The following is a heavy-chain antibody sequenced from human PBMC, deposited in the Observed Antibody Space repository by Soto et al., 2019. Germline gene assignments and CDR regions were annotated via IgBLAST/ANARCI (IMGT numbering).Heavy chain of an antibody. D-gene: IGHD3-10*01. V-gene: IGHV4-59*01. CDR1: GASISSYY. J-gene: IGHJ6*02. Sequence: SETLSLTCRVSGASISSYYWSWIRQPPGKGLEWIGHIYYSGSTNFNPSLKSRVTISADTSKNQFSLSLSSVSAADTALYYCARVAARSYNYALDVWGQGTTVTVS. CDR3: ARVAARSYNYALDV. CDR2: IYYSGST.